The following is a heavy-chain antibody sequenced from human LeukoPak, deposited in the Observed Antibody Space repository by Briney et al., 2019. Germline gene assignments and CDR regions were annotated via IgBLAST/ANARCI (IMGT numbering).Heavy chain of an antibody. V-gene: IGHV4-39*01. CDR2: MYYSEST. Sequence: PSETLSLTCTVSGGSISSTSYYWGWIRQPPGKGLEWIGNMYYSESTYYNPSLQSRVTISVDTSKNQFSLKLSSVTAADTAVYYCASHDYYGSGSYPLSFDYWGQGTLVTVSS. D-gene: IGHD3-10*01. CDR3: ASHDYYGSGSYPLSFDY. J-gene: IGHJ4*02. CDR1: GGSISSTSYY.